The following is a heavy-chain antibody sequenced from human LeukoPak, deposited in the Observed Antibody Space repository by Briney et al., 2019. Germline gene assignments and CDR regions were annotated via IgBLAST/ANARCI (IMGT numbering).Heavy chain of an antibody. D-gene: IGHD3-9*01. CDR1: GYSFTSYW. J-gene: IGHJ4*02. Sequence: GESLKISCKGSGYSFTSYWISWVRQVPGKGLEWMGRIDPSDSYTNYSPSFQGHVTISADKSISTAYLQWSSLKASDTAMYYCARGARYDILTGYYRSFDYWGQGTLVTVSS. CDR2: IDPSDSYT. CDR3: ARGARYDILTGYYRSFDY. V-gene: IGHV5-10-1*01.